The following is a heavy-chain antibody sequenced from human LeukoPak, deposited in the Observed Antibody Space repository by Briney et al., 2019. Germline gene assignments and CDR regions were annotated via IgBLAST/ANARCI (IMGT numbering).Heavy chain of an antibody. Sequence: GGSLRLSCAASGFTLSSYSMNWVRQAPGKGREWVSSISGTGNYIYYADSVKGRFTISRDNAKNSLYLQMNSLRAEDTAVYYCGRERSGGPDAFDIWGQGTMVTVSS. J-gene: IGHJ3*02. V-gene: IGHV3-21*01. CDR2: ISGTGNYI. D-gene: IGHD2-15*01. CDR1: GFTLSSYS. CDR3: GRERSGGPDAFDI.